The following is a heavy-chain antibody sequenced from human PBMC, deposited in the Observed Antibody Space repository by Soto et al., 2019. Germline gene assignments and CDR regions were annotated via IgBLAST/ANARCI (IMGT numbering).Heavy chain of an antibody. J-gene: IGHJ3*02. CDR1: GGSIISYY. Sequence: SETLSLTCTVSGGSIISYYWSWIRQPPGKGLEWIGYIYYSGSTNYNPSLKSRVTISVDTSKNQFSLKLSSVTAADTAVYYCARGRRGDYNAFDIWGQGTMVTVSS. CDR2: IYYSGST. CDR3: ARGRRGDYNAFDI. V-gene: IGHV4-59*01. D-gene: IGHD4-17*01.